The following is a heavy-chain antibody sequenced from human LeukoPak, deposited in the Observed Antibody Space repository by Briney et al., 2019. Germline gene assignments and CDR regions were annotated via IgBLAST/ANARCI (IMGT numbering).Heavy chain of an antibody. CDR1: GFTFSSYA. V-gene: IGHV3-23*01. D-gene: IGHD3-22*01. CDR2: ISGSGGST. CDR3: ARDRDSSGYYSHFDY. J-gene: IGHJ4*02. Sequence: GGSLRLPCAASGFTFSSYAMGWVRQAPGKAPEWVSGISGSGGSTYSADSAKGRFTISRDNAKNSLYLQMNSLRAEDTAVYYCARDRDSSGYYSHFDYWGQGTLVTVSS.